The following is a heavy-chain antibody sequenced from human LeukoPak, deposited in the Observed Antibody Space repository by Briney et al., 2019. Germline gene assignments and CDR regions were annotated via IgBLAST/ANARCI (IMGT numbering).Heavy chain of an antibody. CDR2: IVGSGGYT. Sequence: GGSLRLSCTASGFTFSSYAVSWVRQAPGKGLEWVSTIVGSGGYTYYADSVKGRFTISRDNSKNTLYLQMNSLRAEDTALYYCAKRAGGYFFDYWGQGTLVTVSS. CDR1: GFTFSSYA. J-gene: IGHJ4*02. D-gene: IGHD5-12*01. V-gene: IGHV3-23*01. CDR3: AKRAGGYFFDY.